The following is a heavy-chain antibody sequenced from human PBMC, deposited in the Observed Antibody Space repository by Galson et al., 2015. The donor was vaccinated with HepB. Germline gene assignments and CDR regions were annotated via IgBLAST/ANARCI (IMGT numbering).Heavy chain of an antibody. CDR1: GFTFSSYS. Sequence: SLRLSCAASGFTFSSYSMNWVRQAPGKGLEWVSSISSSSSYIYYADSVKGRFTISRDNAKNSLYLQMNSLRAEDTAVYYCASCPPGVYYYYMDVWGKGTTVTVSS. CDR2: ISSSSSYI. D-gene: IGHD3-10*01. CDR3: ASCPPGVYYYYMDV. V-gene: IGHV3-21*01. J-gene: IGHJ6*03.